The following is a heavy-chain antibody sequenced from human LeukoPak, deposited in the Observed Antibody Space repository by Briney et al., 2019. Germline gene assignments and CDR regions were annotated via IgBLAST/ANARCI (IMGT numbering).Heavy chain of an antibody. J-gene: IGHJ5*02. CDR3: ARGAGYSGYDFGNNWFDP. CDR1: GGSISSYY. V-gene: IGHV4-59*01. CDR2: IYYSGST. D-gene: IGHD5-12*01. Sequence: SETLSLTCTVSGGSISSYYWSWIRQPPGKGLEWIGYIYYSGSTNYNPSLKSRVTISVDTSKNQFSLKLSSVTAADTAVYYCARGAGYSGYDFGNNWFDPWGQGTLVTVSS.